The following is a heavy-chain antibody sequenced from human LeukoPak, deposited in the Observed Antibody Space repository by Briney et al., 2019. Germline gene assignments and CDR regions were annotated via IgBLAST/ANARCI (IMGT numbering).Heavy chain of an antibody. CDR3: ARGYCTNGVCYLPWFDP. D-gene: IGHD2-8*01. Sequence: GGSLRLSCAVSGFTFSSYSMNWVRQAPGKGVECVSSISSSSSYIYYADSVKGRFTISRDNAKNSLYLQTNSLRAEDTAVYYCARGYCTNGVCYLPWFDPWGQGTLVTVSS. V-gene: IGHV3-21*01. CDR1: GFTFSSYS. CDR2: ISSSSSYI. J-gene: IGHJ5*02.